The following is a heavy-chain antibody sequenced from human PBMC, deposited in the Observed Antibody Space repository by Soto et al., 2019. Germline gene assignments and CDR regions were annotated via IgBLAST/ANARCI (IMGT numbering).Heavy chain of an antibody. Sequence: ASETLSLTCTVSGGSISSSSYYWGWIRQPPGKGLEWIGSIYYSGSTYYNPSLKSRVTISVDTSKNQFSLKLSSVTAADTAVYYCARHDLYDSNRFDYWGQGTLVTVS. D-gene: IGHD2-2*02. J-gene: IGHJ4*02. CDR3: ARHDLYDSNRFDY. CDR1: GGSISSSSYY. CDR2: IYYSGST. V-gene: IGHV4-39*01.